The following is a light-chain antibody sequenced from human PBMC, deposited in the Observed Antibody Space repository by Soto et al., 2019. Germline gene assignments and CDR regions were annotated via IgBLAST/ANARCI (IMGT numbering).Light chain of an antibody. V-gene: IGKV3-15*01. CDR3: QQYNNWPPIT. Sequence: EIVMTQSPVTLSMSAGEIATPSCRASQSVSYNLAWYQQKPGQAPRLIIYGAYTRATGIPARFIGSGSGTEFSLTISSLQSEDFAVYYCQQYNNWPPITFGQGTRLEIK. CDR2: GAY. CDR1: QSVSYN. J-gene: IGKJ5*01.